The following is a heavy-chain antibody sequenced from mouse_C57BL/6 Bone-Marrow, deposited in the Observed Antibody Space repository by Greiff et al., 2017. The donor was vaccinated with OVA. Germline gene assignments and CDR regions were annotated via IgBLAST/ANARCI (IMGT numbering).Heavy chain of an antibody. V-gene: IGHV8-12*01. CDR3: ARRTGYYGSSYWYFDV. CDR1: GFSLSTSGMG. J-gene: IGHJ1*03. D-gene: IGHD1-1*01. Sequence: QVTLKVSGPGILQSSQTLSLTCSFSGFSLSTSGMGVSWIRQPSGKGLEWLAHIYWDDDKRYNPSLKSRLPISKDTSSNQVFLKITSVDTADTATYYCARRTGYYGSSYWYFDVWGTGTTVTVSS. CDR2: IYWDDDK.